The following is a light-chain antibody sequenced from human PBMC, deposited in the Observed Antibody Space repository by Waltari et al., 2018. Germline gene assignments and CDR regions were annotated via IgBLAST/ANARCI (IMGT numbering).Light chain of an antibody. Sequence: EIVMTQSPVTMSVSPGEGVTLSCTASESVGTDVAWYRHKPGQPPRLLIYYANARATGVPARISGSGSGTDFPLTISGLDPEDFAFYYCQQSRQWPRRTFGQGTKLEI. J-gene: IGKJ2*01. V-gene: IGKV3D-15*01. CDR1: ESVGTD. CDR3: QQSRQWPRRT. CDR2: YAN.